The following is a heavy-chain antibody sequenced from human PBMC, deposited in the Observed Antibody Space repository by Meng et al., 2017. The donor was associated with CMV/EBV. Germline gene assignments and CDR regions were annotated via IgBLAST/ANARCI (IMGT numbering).Heavy chain of an antibody. CDR2: INSDGSST. J-gene: IGHJ6*02. CDR1: GFTFSSYW. V-gene: IGHV3-74*01. Sequence: GKSLKISCAASGFTFSSYWMHWVRQAPGKGLVWVSRINSDGSSTSYADSMKGRFTISRDNAKNTLYLQMNSLRAEDTAVYYCAREDYGYYGMDVWGQGTTVTVSS. CDR3: AREDYGYYGMDV.